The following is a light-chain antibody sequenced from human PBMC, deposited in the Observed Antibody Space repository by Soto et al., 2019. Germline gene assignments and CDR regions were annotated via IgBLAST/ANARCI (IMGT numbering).Light chain of an antibody. V-gene: IGKV4-1*01. Sequence: DILMTQSPDSLTVSLGERATINCKTSQSVLYTNNKNYLGWFQQKPVQPPKVLVSWASTRESGVPDRFIGSGSGTDSTLTISSLQAEDGAHYYCHQDYTTPSTLGQGTKLHIK. CDR1: QSVLYTNNKNY. CDR3: HQDYTTPST. J-gene: IGKJ2*01. CDR2: WAS.